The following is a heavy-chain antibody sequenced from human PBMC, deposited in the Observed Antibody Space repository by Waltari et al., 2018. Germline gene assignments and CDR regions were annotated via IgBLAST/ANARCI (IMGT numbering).Heavy chain of an antibody. CDR2: INHSGST. CDR3: ARGRRGLRYFDWLQETTMFDY. D-gene: IGHD3-9*01. CDR1: GGSFSGYY. V-gene: IGHV4-34*01. J-gene: IGHJ4*02. Sequence: QVQLQQWGAGLLKPSETLSLTCAVYGGSFSGYYWSWIRQPPGKGLEWIGEINHSGSTNYNPSLKSRVTISVDTSKNQFSLKLSSVTAADTAVYYCARGRRGLRYFDWLQETTMFDYWGQGTLVTVSS.